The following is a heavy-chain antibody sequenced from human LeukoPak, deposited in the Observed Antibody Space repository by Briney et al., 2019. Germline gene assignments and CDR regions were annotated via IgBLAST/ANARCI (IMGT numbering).Heavy chain of an antibody. CDR3: ARRHYDFWSGYRNWFDP. CDR2: INHSGST. Sequence: PSETLSLTCAVYGGSFSGYYWSWIRQPPGKGLEWIGEINHSGSTNYNPSLKSRVTISVDTSKNQFSLKLRSVTAADTAVYYCARRHYDFWSGYRNWFDPWGQGTLVTVSS. V-gene: IGHV4-34*01. D-gene: IGHD3-3*01. CDR1: GGSFSGYY. J-gene: IGHJ5*02.